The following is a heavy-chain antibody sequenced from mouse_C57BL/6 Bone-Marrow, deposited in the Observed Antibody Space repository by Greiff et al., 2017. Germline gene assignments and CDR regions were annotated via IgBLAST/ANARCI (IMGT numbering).Heavy chain of an antibody. CDR3: TTGYYSNYVLFDY. J-gene: IGHJ2*01. D-gene: IGHD2-5*01. CDR2: IDPENGDT. CDR1: GFNIKDDY. V-gene: IGHV14-4*01. Sequence: EVQLQESGAELVRPGASVKLSCTASGFNIKDDYMHWVKQRPEQGLEWIGWIDPENGDTESASKFQGKATITADTSSNTAYLQLSSLTSEDTAVYYCTTGYYSNYVLFDYWGQGTTLTGSS.